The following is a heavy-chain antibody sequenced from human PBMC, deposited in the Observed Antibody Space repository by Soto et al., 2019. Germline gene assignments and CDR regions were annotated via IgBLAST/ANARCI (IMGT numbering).Heavy chain of an antibody. CDR1: GFSFSSYA. V-gene: IGHV3-23*01. Sequence: PGGSLTLSCAVSGFSFSSYAMTWVRQAPGKGLEWVSAISGSGGSTYYADSVKGRFTISRDNSRNTLYVQMNSLRAEDTAIYYCAKGQQYYDSSGYYVHWGQGILVTVSS. J-gene: IGHJ4*02. D-gene: IGHD3-22*01. CDR3: AKGQQYYDSSGYYVH. CDR2: ISGSGGST.